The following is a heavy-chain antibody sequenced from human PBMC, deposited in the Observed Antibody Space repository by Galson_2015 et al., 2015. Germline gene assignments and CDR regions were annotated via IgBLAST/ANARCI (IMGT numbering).Heavy chain of an antibody. V-gene: IGHV3-9*01. CDR3: AKDHTMVRGKGAFDI. D-gene: IGHD3-10*01. J-gene: IGHJ3*02. CDR2: ISWNSGSI. CDR1: GFTFDDYA. Sequence: SLRLSCAASGFTFDDYAMHWVRQAPGKGLEWVSGISWNSGSIGYADSVKGRFTISRDNAKNSPYLQMNSLRAEDTALYYCAKDHTMVRGKGAFDIWGQGTMVTVSS.